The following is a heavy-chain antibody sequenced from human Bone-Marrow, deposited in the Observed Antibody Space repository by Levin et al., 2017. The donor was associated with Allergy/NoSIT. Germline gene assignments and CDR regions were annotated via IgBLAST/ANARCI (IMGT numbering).Heavy chain of an antibody. CDR1: GFTFSSYD. CDR3: ARGKVRGGWVWLLDY. CDR2: IGSAGDT. D-gene: IGHD3-10*01. V-gene: IGHV3-13*01. Sequence: GGSLRLSCAASGFTFSSYDMHWVRQATGKGLEWVSAIGSAGDTYYPGSVKGRFTISRENAKNSLYLQMNSLRAGDTAVYYCARGKVRGGWVWLLDYWGQGTVVTVSS. J-gene: IGHJ4*02.